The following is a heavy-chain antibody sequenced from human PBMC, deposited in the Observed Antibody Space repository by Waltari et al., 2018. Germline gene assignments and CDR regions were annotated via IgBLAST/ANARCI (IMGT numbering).Heavy chain of an antibody. V-gene: IGHV4-59*01. CDR1: GGSLSSYY. Sequence: QVQLQESGPGLVKPSETLSLTCTVSGGSLSSYYWSWLRQPPGKGLEWIGYIYYSGSTNYNPSLKSRVTISVDTSKNQFSLKLSSVTAADTAVYYCATLVPAAIGYYYMDVWGKGTTVTVSS. CDR2: IYYSGST. D-gene: IGHD2-2*01. CDR3: ATLVPAAIGYYYMDV. J-gene: IGHJ6*03.